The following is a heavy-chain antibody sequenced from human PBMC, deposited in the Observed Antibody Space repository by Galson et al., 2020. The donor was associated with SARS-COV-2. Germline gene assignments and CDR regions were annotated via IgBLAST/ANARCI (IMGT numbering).Heavy chain of an antibody. CDR1: GFTLSSYW. CDR2: INSDGSST. J-gene: IGHJ4*02. CDR3: ARGSRSAEDY. Sequence: GESLKISCEVSGFTLSSYWMHWVRQAPGKGLVWVSRINSDGSSTYYADSVRGRFTVSRDNAKNTLYLQLNSLRAEDTAVYYCARGSRSAEDYWGQGALVTVSS. D-gene: IGHD6-25*01. V-gene: IGHV3-74*01.